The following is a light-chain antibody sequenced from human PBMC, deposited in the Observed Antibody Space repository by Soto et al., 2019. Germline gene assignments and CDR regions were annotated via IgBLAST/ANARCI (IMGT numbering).Light chain of an antibody. V-gene: IGLV2-14*01. Sequence: QSALTQPASVSGSPGQSITISCTGTSSDVGGYKYFSWYQQHPDKAPKLIIFEVSNRPSGISSRFSGSKSGNTASLTISGLQAEDEADYYCASYTSSSTSVIFGRGTKLTV. CDR1: SSDVGGYKY. CDR3: ASYTSSSTSVI. CDR2: EVS. J-gene: IGLJ2*01.